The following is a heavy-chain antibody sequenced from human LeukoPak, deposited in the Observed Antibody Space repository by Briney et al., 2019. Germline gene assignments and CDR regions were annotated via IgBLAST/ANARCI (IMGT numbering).Heavy chain of an antibody. J-gene: IGHJ6*03. V-gene: IGHV4-4*08. D-gene: IGHD3-10*01. Sequence: PSETLSLTCTVSGGSISSYYWSWIRQSPGKGPEWIGYIYTSGSTNYNPSLKSRVTMSVDTSKNQFSLKLSSVTAADTAVYYCARAVGSGSFQTYYYYMDVWGKGTTVTISS. CDR2: IYTSGST. CDR1: GGSISSYY. CDR3: ARAVGSGSFQTYYYYMDV.